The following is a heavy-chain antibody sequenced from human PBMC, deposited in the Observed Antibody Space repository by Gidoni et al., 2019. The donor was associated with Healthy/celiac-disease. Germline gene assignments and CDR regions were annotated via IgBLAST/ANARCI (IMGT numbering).Heavy chain of an antibody. D-gene: IGHD6-25*01. Sequence: QVQLVESGGGVVQPGRSLRLSCAASGFTFSSYGMHWVRQAPGKGLEWVAVIWYDGSNKYYADSVKGRFTISRDNSKNTLYLQMNSLRAEDTAVYYCARERGGAATLDYWGQGTLVTVSS. J-gene: IGHJ4*02. CDR2: IWYDGSNK. CDR3: ARERGGAATLDY. V-gene: IGHV3-33*01. CDR1: GFTFSSYG.